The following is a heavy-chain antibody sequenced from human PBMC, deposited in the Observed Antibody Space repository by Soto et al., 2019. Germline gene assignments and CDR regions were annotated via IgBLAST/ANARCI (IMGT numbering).Heavy chain of an antibody. CDR2: INQNEGEK. D-gene: IGHD3-10*01. V-gene: IGHV3-7*01. CDR1: GFTFRNYW. CDR3: ARGRPPSSGGNFDS. Sequence: EVHLAESGGGLVQPGGSLRVSCTASGFTFRNYWMTWVRQAPGKGLEWVANINQNEGEKYYVDSVKGRFTISRDNAYNSLYLEMDNLRVDDSDVYFCARGRPPSSGGNFDSWGQGTLVSVSS. J-gene: IGHJ4*02.